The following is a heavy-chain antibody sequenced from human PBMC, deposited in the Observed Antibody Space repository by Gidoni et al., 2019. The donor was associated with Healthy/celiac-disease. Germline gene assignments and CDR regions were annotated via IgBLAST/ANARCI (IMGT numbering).Heavy chain of an antibody. CDR3: AKSPYDFWSGYYHSPNWFDP. D-gene: IGHD3-3*01. V-gene: IGHV3-23*04. Sequence: EVQLVESGGGLVQPGGSLRLSGAVWGSPFASYARRGVRQAPGKGLEWVAAMSGSGGSTYYADSVKGRFTISRYNSKNTLYLQLNSLSAEDTAVYYCAKSPYDFWSGYYHSPNWFDPWGQGTLVTVSS. CDR2: MSGSGGST. CDR1: GSPFASYA. J-gene: IGHJ5*02.